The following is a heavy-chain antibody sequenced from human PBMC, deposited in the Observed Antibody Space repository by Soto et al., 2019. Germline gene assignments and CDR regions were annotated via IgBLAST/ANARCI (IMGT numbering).Heavy chain of an antibody. CDR1: GCSIRSGGYY. CDR3: ARDRLMATAGTARHYFGLDV. CDR2: IYYSGNT. J-gene: IGHJ6*02. D-gene: IGHD5-18*01. V-gene: IGHV4-31*03. Sequence: PXETLSLTCTVSGCSIRSGGYYWSWVRQNPRRGLEWIGNIYYSGNTYYNPSLKSRLTISVDTSKNQFSLNLSSVTAADTAVYYCARDRLMATAGTARHYFGLDVWGQGTTVTVSS.